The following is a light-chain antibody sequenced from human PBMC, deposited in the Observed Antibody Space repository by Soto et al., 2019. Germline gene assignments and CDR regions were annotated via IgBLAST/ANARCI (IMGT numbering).Light chain of an antibody. CDR3: QQTYSTLPST. CDR1: QSINTY. CDR2: ETS. Sequence: DVQMTQSPSSLSAFVGDRVTITCRASQSINTYLNWYQQKPGKAARLLIYETSNLESGVPSRFSGSGSGTDFTLTITSLQPEDFATYYCQQTYSTLPSTFGQGTRLEIK. J-gene: IGKJ5*01. V-gene: IGKV1-39*01.